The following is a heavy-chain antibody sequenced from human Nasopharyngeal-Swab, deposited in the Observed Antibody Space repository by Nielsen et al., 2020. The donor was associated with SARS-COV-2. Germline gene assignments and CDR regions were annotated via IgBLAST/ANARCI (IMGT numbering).Heavy chain of an antibody. CDR2: IYYSGST. D-gene: IGHD1-26*01. CDR3: ARDHSGSFDY. J-gene: IGHJ4*02. V-gene: IGHV4-30-4*01. CDR1: GGSISSGGYY. Sequence: SETLSLTCAVSGGSISSGGYYWSWIRQPPGKGLEWIGYIYYSGSTYYNPSLKSRVTISVDTSKNQFSLKLSSVTAADTAVYYCARDHSGSFDYWGQGTLVTVSS.